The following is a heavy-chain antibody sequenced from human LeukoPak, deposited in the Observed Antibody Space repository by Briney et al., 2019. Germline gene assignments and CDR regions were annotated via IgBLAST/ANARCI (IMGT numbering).Heavy chain of an antibody. V-gene: IGHV3-33*06. Sequence: GRSLRLSCAASGFTFSSYGMHWVRQAPGKGLEWAAVIWYDGSNKYYADSVKGRFTISRDNSKNTLYLQMNSLRAEDTAVYYCAKSSSSYGDYESYWGQGTLVTVSS. CDR2: IWYDGSNK. J-gene: IGHJ4*02. CDR1: GFTFSSYG. CDR3: AKSSSSYGDYESY. D-gene: IGHD4-17*01.